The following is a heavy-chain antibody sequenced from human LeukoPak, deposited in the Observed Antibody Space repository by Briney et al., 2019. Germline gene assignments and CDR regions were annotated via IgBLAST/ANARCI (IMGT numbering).Heavy chain of an antibody. J-gene: IGHJ4*02. Sequence: PGRSLRLSCAASGFTFSSYGMHWVRQAPGKGLEWVAVIWYDGSNKYYADSVKGRFTISRDNSKNTLYLQMNSLRAEDTAVYYCAKDQKNSGWYNRGAHGYWGQGTLVTVSS. D-gene: IGHD6-19*01. CDR1: GFTFSSYG. V-gene: IGHV3-33*06. CDR3: AKDQKNSGWYNRGAHGY. CDR2: IWYDGSNK.